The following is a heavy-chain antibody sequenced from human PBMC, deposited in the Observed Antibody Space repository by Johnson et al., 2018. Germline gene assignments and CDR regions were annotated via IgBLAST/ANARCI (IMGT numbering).Heavy chain of an antibody. J-gene: IGHJ6*02. CDR1: GFTFDDYA. D-gene: IGHD3-9*01. V-gene: IGHV3-9*01. CDR3: GKDLTHGTRLGGLDL. Sequence: EVQLVESGGGSVQPGRSLRLLCVASGFTFDDYAMHWVRQVPGKGLEWVSGISWNSDTIDYADSVKGRFTISRDNAKNSLYLQMNSLKAEETALYYCGKDLTHGTRLGGLDLWGQGTTVTVSS. CDR2: ISWNSDTI.